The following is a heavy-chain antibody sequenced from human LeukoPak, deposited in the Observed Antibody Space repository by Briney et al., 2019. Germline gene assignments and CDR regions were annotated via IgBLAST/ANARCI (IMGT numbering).Heavy chain of an antibody. J-gene: IGHJ3*02. CDR3: ARSYGSGRREVFDI. CDR1: GYIFTDHS. CDR2: INPNSGGT. Sequence: ASVKVSCKSSGYIFTDHSIHWVRQAPGQGLEWMGWINPNSGGTNNAQKFQGRVTMTGDTSIRTAYMELRRLRSDDTAVYYCARSYGSGRREVFDIWGQGTRVTVSS. V-gene: IGHV1-2*02. D-gene: IGHD3-10*01.